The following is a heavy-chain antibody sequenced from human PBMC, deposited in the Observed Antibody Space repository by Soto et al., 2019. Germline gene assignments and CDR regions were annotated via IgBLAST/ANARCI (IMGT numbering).Heavy chain of an antibody. CDR1: GYTFTSYG. D-gene: IGHD6-6*01. V-gene: IGHV1-8*01. J-gene: IGHJ4*02. CDR3: ARESSSSHFDY. Sequence: ASVKVSCKASGYTFTSYGINWVRQATGQGLEWMGWMNPNSGNTGYAQKFQSRVTMTRNTSISTAYMELSSLRSEDTAVYYCARESSSSHFDYWGQGTLVTVSS. CDR2: MNPNSGNT.